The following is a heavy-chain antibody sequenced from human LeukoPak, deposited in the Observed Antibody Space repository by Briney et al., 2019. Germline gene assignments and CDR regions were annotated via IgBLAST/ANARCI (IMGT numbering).Heavy chain of an antibody. CDR2: IYPGDSQT. J-gene: IGHJ4*02. CDR3: ARASRDGYIQNFDH. Sequence: GEPLRISSKGSGSSFTTYWIGWVRQMPRKGMEWMGIIYPGDSQTTYSPSFQGHVTISAHRSTSTSYLQWSSLRASDTPMYYCARASRDGYIQNFDHWGQGTLVTVSS. V-gene: IGHV5-51*01. D-gene: IGHD5-24*01. CDR1: GSSFTTYW.